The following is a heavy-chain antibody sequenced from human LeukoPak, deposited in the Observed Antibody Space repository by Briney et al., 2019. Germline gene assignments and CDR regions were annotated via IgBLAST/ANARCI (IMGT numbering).Heavy chain of an antibody. J-gene: IGHJ4*02. CDR2: IKQDGSEK. D-gene: IGHD6-13*01. Sequence: GGSLRLSCAASGFTFSSYWMSWVRQAPGKGLEWVANIKQDGSEKYYVDSVKGRFTLSRDNSKNTLYLQMNSLRGEDTAVYYCARAKPGAAGFFDFWGQGTLVTVSS. CDR1: GFTFSSYW. V-gene: IGHV3-7*01. CDR3: ARAKPGAAGFFDF.